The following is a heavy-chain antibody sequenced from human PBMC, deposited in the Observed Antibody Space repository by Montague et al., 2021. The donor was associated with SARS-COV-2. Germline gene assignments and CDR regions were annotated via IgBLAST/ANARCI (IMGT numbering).Heavy chain of an antibody. CDR3: ATSYYDILTDYYTPCDY. CDR1: GLSLSTSGTR. CDR2: TDWDDDK. J-gene: IGHJ4*02. D-gene: IGHD3-9*01. Sequence: PALVKPTQTLTLTCTFSGLSLSTSGTRASWIRQPPGKALEWLARTDWDDDKFYSTSLKTRLTISKDTSKNQVVLTMTNMDPVDTATYYCATSYYDILTDYYTPCDYWGQGTLGTVSS. V-gene: IGHV2-70*04.